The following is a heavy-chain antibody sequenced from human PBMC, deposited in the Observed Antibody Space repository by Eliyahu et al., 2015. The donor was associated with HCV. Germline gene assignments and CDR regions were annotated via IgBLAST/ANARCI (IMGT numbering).Heavy chain of an antibody. CDR1: GFTFSRFT. J-gene: IGHJ4*02. CDR2: ISDSSTYI. D-gene: IGHD2-2*01. CDR3: ARHYADALDF. V-gene: IGHV3-21*01. Sequence: EVQLVESGGDLVQPGASLRLSCAASGFTFSRFTMVWVRQTPGRGLERVASISDSSTYIHYGDSVRGRFAISRDNAKGSVYLQMTGLRVEDSGVYYCARHYADALDFWGQGTQVAVSS.